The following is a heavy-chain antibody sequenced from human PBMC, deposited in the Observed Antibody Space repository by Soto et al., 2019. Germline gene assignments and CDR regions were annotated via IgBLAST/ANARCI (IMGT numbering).Heavy chain of an antibody. CDR1: GGSFIGYY. J-gene: IGHJ6*02. CDR2: INHSGST. CDR3: ARLPRDRITICGVVIRSYYYYGMDV. D-gene: IGHD3-3*01. V-gene: IGHV4-34*01. Sequence: SGKLSLPCAVYGGSFIGYYWSWIRQPPGKGLEWIGEINHSGSTNYNPSLKSRVTISVDTSKNQFSLKLSSVTAADTAVYYCARLPRDRITICGVVIRSYYYYGMDVWGQGTTVT.